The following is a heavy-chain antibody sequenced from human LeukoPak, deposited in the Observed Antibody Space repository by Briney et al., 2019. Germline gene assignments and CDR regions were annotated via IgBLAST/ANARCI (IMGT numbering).Heavy chain of an antibody. J-gene: IGHJ4*02. CDR1: GFTFSTYA. CDR2: ISGSGTST. V-gene: IGHV3-23*01. CDR3: AKDLYYGSGSEFDD. D-gene: IGHD3-10*01. Sequence: GGSLRLSCAASGFTFSTYAMGWVRQAPGKGLEWVSFISGSGTSTYYADSVKGRFTISRDNSKNTLSLQMNSLRVEDTAVYYCAKDLYYGSGSEFDDWGQGTLVTVSS.